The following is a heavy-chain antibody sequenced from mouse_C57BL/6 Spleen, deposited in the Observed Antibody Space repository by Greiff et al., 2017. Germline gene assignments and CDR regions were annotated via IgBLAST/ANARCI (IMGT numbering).Heavy chain of an antibody. CDR3: ARKGYPYAMDY. J-gene: IGHJ4*01. CDR1: GFTFSDYG. D-gene: IGHD2-14*01. Sequence: EVHLVESGGGLVKPGGSLTLSCAASGFTFSDYGLHWVRQAPEKGLDWVAYISSCSSTIYYASTVKGRFTISRDNAKNTLFLQMTILRSEVTAMYYCARKGYPYAMDYWGQGTSVTVSS. V-gene: IGHV5-17*01. CDR2: ISSCSSTI.